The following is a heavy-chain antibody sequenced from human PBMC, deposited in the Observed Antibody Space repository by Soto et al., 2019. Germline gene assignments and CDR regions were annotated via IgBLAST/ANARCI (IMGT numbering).Heavy chain of an antibody. V-gene: IGHV4-59*01. CDR3: AKENSGYCSFDR. J-gene: IGHJ4*02. CDR1: GDSISNYY. CDR2: VLYSGST. Sequence: QVQLQESGPGLVKPSETLSLTCTVSGDSISNYYCSWIRQSPGKGLEWIGYVLYSGSTKYNPSLKIRVTISIDKAKNQFSLKLSSVTAADTAVYYCAKENSGYCSFDRWGQGTLVIVSS. D-gene: IGHD2-21*02.